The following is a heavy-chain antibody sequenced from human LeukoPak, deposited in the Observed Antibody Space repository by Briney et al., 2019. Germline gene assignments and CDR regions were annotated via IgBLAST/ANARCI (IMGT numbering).Heavy chain of an antibody. CDR2: IYYSGST. CDR3: VRQSGFSMIVVVFDY. Sequence: SETLSLTCTVSGGSISTSSYYWGWIRQPPGKGLEWVGTIYYSGSTNYNRSLKSRLTISVDTSKNQFSLRLSSVTAADSAVYYCVRQSGFSMIVVVFDYWGQGTLVTVSS. CDR1: GGSISTSSYY. V-gene: IGHV4-39*01. D-gene: IGHD3-22*01. J-gene: IGHJ4*02.